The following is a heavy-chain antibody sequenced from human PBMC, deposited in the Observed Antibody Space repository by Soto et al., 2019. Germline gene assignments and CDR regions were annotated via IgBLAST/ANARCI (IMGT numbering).Heavy chain of an antibody. J-gene: IGHJ6*02. CDR2: ISYNGDT. CDR1: GDSFSNGDYY. Sequence: PXATLSLTCTVSGDSFSNGDYYWSWIRQPPGKGLEWIGYISYNGDTNYNPSLKSRLTILADTSKNHFSLNLTSVTAADTAVYYCARDVSSSQGMDVWGQGTTVTVPS. D-gene: IGHD2-2*01. V-gene: IGHV4-61*03. CDR3: ARDVSSSQGMDV.